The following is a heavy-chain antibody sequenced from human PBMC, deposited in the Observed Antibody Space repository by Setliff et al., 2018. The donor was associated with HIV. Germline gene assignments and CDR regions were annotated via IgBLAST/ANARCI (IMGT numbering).Heavy chain of an antibody. Sequence: SETLSLTCTVSGGSVTSYYWSWIRQSPEKGLEWIGYIYHTGITNYNPSLKSRLTTSIDTSKNQFSLSLRSVTAADTAVYYCARGSWKDGAQGYFFDHWGQGTLVTVSS. D-gene: IGHD1-1*01. CDR1: GGSVTSYY. CDR3: ARGSWKDGAQGYFFDH. J-gene: IGHJ4*02. V-gene: IGHV4-59*02. CDR2: IYHTGIT.